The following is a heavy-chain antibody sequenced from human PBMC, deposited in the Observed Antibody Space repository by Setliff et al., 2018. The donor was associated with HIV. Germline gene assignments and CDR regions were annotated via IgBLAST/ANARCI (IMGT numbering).Heavy chain of an antibody. Sequence: ASVKVSCKASGDTFTTYALHWVRQAPGQRLEWMGWINAGNGDTRSSQKFQGRVTITRDTSASTAYMELSSLRSEDTGVYYCAIGSSNWPHRPNNYYFDYWGQGTPVTVSS. CDR1: GDTFTTYA. J-gene: IGHJ4*02. D-gene: IGHD6-13*01. V-gene: IGHV1-3*01. CDR2: INAGNGDT. CDR3: AIGSSNWPHRPNNYYFDY.